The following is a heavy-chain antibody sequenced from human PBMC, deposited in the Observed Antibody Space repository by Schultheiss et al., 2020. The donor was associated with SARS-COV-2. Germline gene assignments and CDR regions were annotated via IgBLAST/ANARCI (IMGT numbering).Heavy chain of an antibody. V-gene: IGHV3-30*04. CDR1: GFTFSSYA. J-gene: IGHJ5*02. CDR2: IWYDGGDQ. Sequence: GGSLRLSCAASGFTFSSYAMHWVRQAPGKGLEWVAVIWYDGGDQYYADSVKGRFTISRDNAKNSLYLQMNSLRSEDTAVYYCARGGGACGSSTSCSLGIWFDPWGQGTLVTVSS. D-gene: IGHD2-2*01. CDR3: ARGGGACGSSTSCSLGIWFDP.